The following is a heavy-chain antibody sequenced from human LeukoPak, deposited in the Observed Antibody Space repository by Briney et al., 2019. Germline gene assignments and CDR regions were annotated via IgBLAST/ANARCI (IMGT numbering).Heavy chain of an antibody. CDR1: GGSISSANYF. V-gene: IGHV4-39*01. D-gene: IGHD6-13*01. CDR3: ARHALYSSSWYFFDH. Sequence: SQTLSLTCTVSGGSISSANYFWAWIRQPPGKGLEWIGTIYYTGSTYYNPSLESRLTMSVATSKNQFSLKLTSVTAADTAVYYCARHALYSSSWYFFDHWGQGTLVTVSS. CDR2: IYYTGST. J-gene: IGHJ4*02.